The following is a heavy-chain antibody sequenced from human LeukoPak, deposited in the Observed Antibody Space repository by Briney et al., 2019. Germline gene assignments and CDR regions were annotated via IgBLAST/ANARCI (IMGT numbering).Heavy chain of an antibody. D-gene: IGHD2-2*01. Sequence: ASVKVSCKASGYTFTGYYMHWVRQAPGQGLEWMGWINPNSGDTIYAQKFQGRVTMTRDTSISTAYMELSRLRSDDTAVYYCAREEGFCRSTSCSAPFDYWGQGTRVTVSS. J-gene: IGHJ4*02. CDR1: GYTFTGYY. V-gene: IGHV1-2*02. CDR2: INPNSGDT. CDR3: AREEGFCRSTSCSAPFDY.